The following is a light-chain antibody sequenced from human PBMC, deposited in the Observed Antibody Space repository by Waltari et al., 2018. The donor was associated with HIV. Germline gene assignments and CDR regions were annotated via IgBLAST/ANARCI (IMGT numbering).Light chain of an antibody. V-gene: IGLV2-23*02. CDR1: SSDVGGSNY. J-gene: IGLJ2*01. Sequence: QSALTQPASVSGSPGQSITISCTGASSDVGGSNYVSCYQQHPGKAPKPMIYDVSERPSGVSNRFSGSKSGNTASLTISGLQAEDEADYNCCSYAGSSTLLFGGGTKVTVL. CDR2: DVS. CDR3: CSYAGSSTLL.